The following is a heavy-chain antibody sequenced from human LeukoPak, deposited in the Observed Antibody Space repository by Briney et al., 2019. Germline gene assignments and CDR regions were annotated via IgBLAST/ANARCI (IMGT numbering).Heavy chain of an antibody. J-gene: IGHJ6*02. CDR3: AKTRKLLWFGDPLDYYGMDV. CDR2: ISGSGGST. V-gene: IGHV3-23*01. D-gene: IGHD3-10*01. CDR1: GFTFSGYA. Sequence: GGSLRLSCAASGFTFSGYAMSWVRQAPGKGLEWVSAISGSGGSTYYADSVKGRFTISRDNSKNTLYLQMNSLRAEDTAVYYCAKTRKLLWFGDPLDYYGMDVWGQGTTVTVSS.